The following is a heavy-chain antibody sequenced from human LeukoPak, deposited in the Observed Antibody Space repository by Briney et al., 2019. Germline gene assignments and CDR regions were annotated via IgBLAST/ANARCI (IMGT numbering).Heavy chain of an antibody. Sequence: SQTLSLTCTVSGGSISSGSYYWSWIRQPAGKGLEWIGRIYTSGSTNYNPSLKSRVTISVDTSKNQFSLKLSSVTAADTAVYYCARDGYYDYVWGSYPPGAFDTWGQGTMVTVSS. CDR3: ARDGYYDYVWGSYPPGAFDT. CDR2: IYTSGST. J-gene: IGHJ3*02. CDR1: GGSISSGSYY. V-gene: IGHV4-61*02. D-gene: IGHD3-16*02.